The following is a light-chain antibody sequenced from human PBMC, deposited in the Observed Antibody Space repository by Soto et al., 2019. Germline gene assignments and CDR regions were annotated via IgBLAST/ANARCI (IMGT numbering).Light chain of an antibody. CDR1: QSVTNYY. CDR3: QLYGVSSPRIT. J-gene: IGKJ5*01. V-gene: IGKV3-20*01. Sequence: WTQCPATLAFSAGDGATLSGRASQSVTNYYLTWYQQKPGQAPRLLIYGATNRIIGIPDRFSGSVSGTDFTLTISRLEPEDFAVYYCQLYGVSSPRITFGQGTRLEI. CDR2: GAT.